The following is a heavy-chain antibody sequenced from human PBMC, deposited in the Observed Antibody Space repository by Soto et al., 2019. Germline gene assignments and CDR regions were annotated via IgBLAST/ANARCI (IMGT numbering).Heavy chain of an antibody. V-gene: IGHV1-2*04. J-gene: IGHJ4*02. D-gene: IGHD6-13*01. Sequence: ASVKVSCKASGYTFTGYYMHWVRLAPGQGLEWMGWINPNSGGTNYAQKFQGWVTMTRDTSISTAYMELSRLRSDDTAVYYCARGNPSSMYRSSWYYFDYWGQGTLVTVSS. CDR3: ARGNPSSMYRSSWYYFDY. CDR1: GYTFTGYY. CDR2: INPNSGGT.